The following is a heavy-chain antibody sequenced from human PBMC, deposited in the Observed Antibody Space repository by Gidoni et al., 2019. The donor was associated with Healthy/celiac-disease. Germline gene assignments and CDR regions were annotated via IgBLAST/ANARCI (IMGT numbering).Heavy chain of an antibody. V-gene: IGHV3-30-3*01. CDR2: ISYDGSNK. D-gene: IGHD3-10*01. CDR1: GFTFSSYA. CDR3: ARDPVVRGATPLYFDY. Sequence: QVQLVESGGGVVQPGRSLRLSCAASGFTFSSYAMHWVRQAPGKGLEWVAVISYDGSNKYYADSVKGRFTISRDNSKNTLYLQMNSLRAEDTAVYYCARDPVVRGATPLYFDYWGQGTLVTVSS. J-gene: IGHJ4*02.